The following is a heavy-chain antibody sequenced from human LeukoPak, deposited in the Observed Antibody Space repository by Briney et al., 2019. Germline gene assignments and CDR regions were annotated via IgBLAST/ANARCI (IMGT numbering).Heavy chain of an antibody. V-gene: IGHV4-39*07. J-gene: IGHJ6*03. D-gene: IGHD3-10*01. CDR1: GGSISSSSDYY. Sequence: SGTLSLTCTVSGGSISSSSDYYWGWIRQPPGKGLEWIGCIYYTGSTYYNPSLKGRVTISVDTSENQFSLRLSSVTAADTAVYYCARDRGDYYMDVWGKGTTVTVSS. CDR2: IYYTGST. CDR3: ARDRGDYYMDV.